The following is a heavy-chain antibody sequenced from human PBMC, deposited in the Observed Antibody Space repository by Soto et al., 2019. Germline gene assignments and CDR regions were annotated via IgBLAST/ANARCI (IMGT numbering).Heavy chain of an antibody. V-gene: IGHV4-34*01. CDR2: INHSGST. J-gene: IGHJ4*02. CDR3: ARAKGVPAAIGLDY. CDR1: GGSFSGYY. D-gene: IGHD2-2*02. Sequence: SETLSLTCAVYGGSFSGYYWSWIRQPPGKGLEWIGEINHSGSTNYNPSLKSRVTISVDTSKNQFSLKLSSVTAADTAVYYCARAKGVPAAIGLDYWGQGTLVTVSS.